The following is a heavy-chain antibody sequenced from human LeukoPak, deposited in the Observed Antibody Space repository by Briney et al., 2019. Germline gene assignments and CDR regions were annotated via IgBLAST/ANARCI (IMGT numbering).Heavy chain of an antibody. CDR3: ARSVVEYSSSWHYMDV. D-gene: IGHD6-6*01. CDR1: GFTFSNYW. J-gene: IGHJ6*03. V-gene: IGHV3-11*04. Sequence: GGSLRLSCAASGFTFSNYWMHWVRQAPGKGLEWVSYISSSGSTIYYADSVKGRFTISRDNAKNSLYLQMNSLRAEDTAVYYCARSVVEYSSSWHYMDVWGKGTTVTVSS. CDR2: ISSSGSTI.